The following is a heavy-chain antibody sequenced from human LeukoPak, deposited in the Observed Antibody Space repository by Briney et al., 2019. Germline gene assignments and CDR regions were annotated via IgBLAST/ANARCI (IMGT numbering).Heavy chain of an antibody. Sequence: GGSLRLSCAASGFTFSSYSMNWVRQAPGKGLEWVSYISSSSSTIYYADSVKGRFTISRDNAKNSLYLQMHSLRAEDTAVYYCARDPVGVRGVITSGTHFDYWGQGTLVTVSS. D-gene: IGHD3-10*01. CDR1: GFTFSSYS. V-gene: IGHV3-48*01. J-gene: IGHJ4*02. CDR3: ARDPVGVRGVITSGTHFDY. CDR2: ISSSSSTI.